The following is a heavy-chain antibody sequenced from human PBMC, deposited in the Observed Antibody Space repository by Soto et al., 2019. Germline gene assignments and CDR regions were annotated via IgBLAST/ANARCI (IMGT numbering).Heavy chain of an antibody. CDR2: INHSGST. D-gene: IGHD2-2*02. J-gene: IGHJ6*02. CDR1: GGSFSGYY. Sequence: QVQLQQWGAGLLKPSETLSLTCAVYGGSFSGYYWSWIRQPPGKGLEWIGEINHSGSTNYNPSLKSRVTISVDTSKNQCSLKLSSVTAADTAVYYCARGYCSSTSCYTFRYYYYGMDVWGQGTTVTVSS. V-gene: IGHV4-34*01. CDR3: ARGYCSSTSCYTFRYYYYGMDV.